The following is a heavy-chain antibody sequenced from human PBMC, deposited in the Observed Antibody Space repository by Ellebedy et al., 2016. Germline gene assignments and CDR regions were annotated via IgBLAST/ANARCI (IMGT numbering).Heavy chain of an antibody. D-gene: IGHD2-8*01. CDR1: GFTFSSYA. V-gene: IGHV3-23*01. CDR2: ISGSGGST. Sequence: GGSLRLSXAASGFTFSSYAMSWVRQAPGKGLEWVSAISGSGGSTYYADSVKGRFTISRDNSKNTLYLQMNSLRAEDTAVYYCAKGGYCTNGVCSPYYYYYMDVWGKGTTVTVSS. CDR3: AKGGYCTNGVCSPYYYYYMDV. J-gene: IGHJ6*03.